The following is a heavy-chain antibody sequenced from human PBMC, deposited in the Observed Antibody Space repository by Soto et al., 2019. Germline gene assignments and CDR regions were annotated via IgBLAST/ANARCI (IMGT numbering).Heavy chain of an antibody. J-gene: IGHJ3*02. Sequence: ASVKVSCKASGYTFTSYGISWVRQAPGQGLEWMGWISAYNGNTNYAQKLQGRVTMTTDTSTSTAYMELRSLRSDDTAVYYCASVPFHNKVDAFDIWGQGTMVTVSS. CDR1: GYTFTSYG. CDR3: ASVPFHNKVDAFDI. D-gene: IGHD2-2*01. CDR2: ISAYNGNT. V-gene: IGHV1-18*01.